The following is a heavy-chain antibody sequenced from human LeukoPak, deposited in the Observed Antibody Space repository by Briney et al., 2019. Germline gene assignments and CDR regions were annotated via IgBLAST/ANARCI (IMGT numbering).Heavy chain of an antibody. CDR1: GGTFISYA. J-gene: IGHJ4*02. CDR2: IIPIFGTA. V-gene: IGHV1-69*13. Sequence: SVRVSCTASGGTFISYAISWVRQAPGQGLEWMGGIIPIFGTANYAQKFQGRVTITADESTSTAYMELSSLRSDDTAVYYCAKGEMATITPFDYWGQGTLVTVSS. CDR3: AKGEMATITPFDY. D-gene: IGHD5-24*01.